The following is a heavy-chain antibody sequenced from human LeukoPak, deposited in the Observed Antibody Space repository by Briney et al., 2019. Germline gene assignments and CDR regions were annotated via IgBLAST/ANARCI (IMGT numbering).Heavy chain of an antibody. Sequence: GGSVKVSCKASGYTFTSYYMHWVRQAPGQGLEWMGIINPSGGSTSYAQKFQGRVTMTRGTSTSTVYMELSSLRSEDTAVYYCAREGAYCGGDCYFDYWGQGTLVTVSS. CDR1: GYTFTSYY. D-gene: IGHD2-21*01. CDR3: AREGAYCGGDCYFDY. V-gene: IGHV1-46*01. CDR2: INPSGGST. J-gene: IGHJ4*02.